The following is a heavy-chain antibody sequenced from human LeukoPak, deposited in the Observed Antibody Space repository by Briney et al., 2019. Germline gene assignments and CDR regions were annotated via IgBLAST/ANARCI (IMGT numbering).Heavy chain of an antibody. V-gene: IGHV3-7*05. D-gene: IGHD6-13*01. CDR1: GFTFSGYW. CDR2: IKVDGTDK. CDR3: ARDPHIAAAGTIFDY. J-gene: IGHJ4*02. Sequence: PGGSLRLSCAASGFTFSGYWMSWVRQAPGKGLEWVANIKVDGTDKYYVDSVKGRFTISRDNAKNSLSLQMTGLRAEDTAVYYCARDPHIAAAGTIFDYWGQGTLVTVSS.